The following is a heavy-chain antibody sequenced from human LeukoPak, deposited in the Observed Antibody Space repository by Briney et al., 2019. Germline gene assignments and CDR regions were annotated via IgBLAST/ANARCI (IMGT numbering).Heavy chain of an antibody. CDR1: GYSISSGYY. D-gene: IGHD2-2*01. Sequence: SETLSLTCAVSGYSISSGYYWGWIRQPPERVVEWFGSSCNSGSTYYNQSVRSRVTISMDTSKNQFSLKLNSVTAADTAVYYCARRIVVVPAAIRNGDAFDIWGQGTMVTVSS. CDR2: SCNSGST. J-gene: IGHJ3*02. CDR3: ARRIVVVPAAIRNGDAFDI. V-gene: IGHV4-38-2*01.